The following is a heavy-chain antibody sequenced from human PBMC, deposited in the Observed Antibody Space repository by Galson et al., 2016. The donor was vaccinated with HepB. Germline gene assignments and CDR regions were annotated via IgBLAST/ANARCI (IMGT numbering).Heavy chain of an antibody. CDR3: ARDVQYRFDS. CDR2: IYSRGST. D-gene: IGHD2/OR15-2a*01. J-gene: IGHJ4*02. CDR1: GFIVTANY. Sequence: SLRLSCAASGFIVTANYMTWVRQAPGKGPEWVSVIYSRGSTSYADSVKGRFTISRDNSKNTLYLQMNSLRADDTAMYYCARDVQYRFDSWGQGTLVTVSS. V-gene: IGHV3-66*01.